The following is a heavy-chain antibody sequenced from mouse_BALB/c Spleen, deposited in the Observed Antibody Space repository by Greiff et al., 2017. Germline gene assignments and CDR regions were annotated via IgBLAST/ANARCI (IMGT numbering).Heavy chain of an antibody. D-gene: IGHD1-2*01. CDR2: INPSSGYT. J-gene: IGHJ2*01. CDR3: ARVRTTARTLYYFAY. CDR1: GYTFTSYT. Sequence: VQLQQSGAELARPGASVKMSCKASGYTFTSYTMHWVKQRPGQGLEWIGYINPSSGYTNYNQKFKDKATLTADKSSSTAYMQLSSLTSEDSAVYNCARVRTTARTLYYFAYWGQGTTLTVSS. V-gene: IGHV1-4*01.